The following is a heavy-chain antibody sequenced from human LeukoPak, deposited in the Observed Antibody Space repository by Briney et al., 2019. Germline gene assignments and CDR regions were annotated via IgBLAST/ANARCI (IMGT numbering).Heavy chain of an antibody. V-gene: IGHV5-51*01. Sequence: GESLKISCKASGYSFTNYWIGWVRQMSGKGLEWMGIIYPGDSDTRYSPSFQGQVTISAGKSISTAYLQWSSLKASDTAMYYCARQAAAAGQPFDYWGQGTLVTVSS. CDR3: ARQAAAAGQPFDY. J-gene: IGHJ4*02. CDR2: IYPGDSDT. CDR1: GYSFTNYW. D-gene: IGHD6-13*01.